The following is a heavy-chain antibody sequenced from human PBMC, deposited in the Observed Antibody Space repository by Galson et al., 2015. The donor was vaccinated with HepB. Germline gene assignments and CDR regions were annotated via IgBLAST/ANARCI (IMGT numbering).Heavy chain of an antibody. CDR1: GFTFSKFP. CDR2: ISGSGGTT. D-gene: IGHD4-17*01. Sequence: SLRLSCAASGFTFSKFPMHWLRQAPGKGLEWVSIISGSGGTTNYADSVKGRFTISRDKSKNTLYLQMNSLRADDTALYYCAKERSQTTAFDSWGQGTLVTVSS. J-gene: IGHJ4*02. V-gene: IGHV3-23*01. CDR3: AKERSQTTAFDS.